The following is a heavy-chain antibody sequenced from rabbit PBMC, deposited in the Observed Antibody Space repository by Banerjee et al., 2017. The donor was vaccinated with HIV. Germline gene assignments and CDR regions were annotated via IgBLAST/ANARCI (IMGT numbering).Heavy chain of an antibody. CDR3: AGGGAGEADFNL. CDR2: IDIGDGST. V-gene: IGHV1S40*01. J-gene: IGHJ4*01. Sequence: QSLEESGGDLVKPGASLTLTCTASGFSFSSGYYMWWVRQAPGKGLEWIARIDIGDGSTYYASWAKGRFTISKTSSTTLTLQMTSLTAADTATYFCAGGGAGEADFNLWGLGTLVT. CDR1: GFSFSSGYY. D-gene: IGHD3-1*01.